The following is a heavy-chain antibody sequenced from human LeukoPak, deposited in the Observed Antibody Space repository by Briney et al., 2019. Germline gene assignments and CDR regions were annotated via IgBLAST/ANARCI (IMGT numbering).Heavy chain of an antibody. D-gene: IGHD3-3*01. CDR1: GYTFTSYY. Sequence: ASVKVSCKASGYTFTSYYMHWVRQAPGQGLEWMGIINPSGGSTSYAQKFQGRVTMTRDTSTSTVYMELSSLRSEDTAVYYCARSGLVVFGVVIPTSFDYWGQGTLVTVSS. J-gene: IGHJ4*02. CDR3: ARSGLVVFGVVIPTSFDY. CDR2: INPSGGST. V-gene: IGHV1-46*01.